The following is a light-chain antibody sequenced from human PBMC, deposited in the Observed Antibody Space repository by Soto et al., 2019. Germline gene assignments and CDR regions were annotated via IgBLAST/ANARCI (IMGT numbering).Light chain of an antibody. Sequence: DIVMTQSPDALAVSLGERGTINCKSSQSFLYSSNNRNYLAWYQQKPGQAPRLLIYGASTRATGVPARFSGSGSGTEFTLTISSLQSEDFAVYYCQQHNKWPITFGQGTRLEIK. V-gene: IGKV4-1*01. CDR3: QQHNKWPIT. J-gene: IGKJ5*01. CDR1: QSFLYSSNNRNY. CDR2: GAS.